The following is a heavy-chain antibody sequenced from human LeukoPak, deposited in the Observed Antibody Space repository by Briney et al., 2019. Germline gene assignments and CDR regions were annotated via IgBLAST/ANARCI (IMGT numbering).Heavy chain of an antibody. D-gene: IGHD3-22*01. CDR3: ARDNDNRGFGAFDI. Sequence: PGGSLRLSCAASGFTFSNQDMHWVRQVTGKGLEWVSGIGNGGDTYYLDSVKGRFTISRENAKNSLYLQMNSLRAGDTAVYYCARDNDNRGFGAFDIWGQGTMVTVSA. J-gene: IGHJ3*02. CDR1: GFTFSNQD. V-gene: IGHV3-13*01. CDR2: IGNGGDT.